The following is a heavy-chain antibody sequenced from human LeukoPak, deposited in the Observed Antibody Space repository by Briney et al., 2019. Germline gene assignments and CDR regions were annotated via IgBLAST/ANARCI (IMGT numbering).Heavy chain of an antibody. J-gene: IGHJ5*02. D-gene: IGHD2-15*01. CDR1: GYTFTGYY. CDR3: ARAYTGCSGGSCYSSEFDP. V-gene: IGHV1-2*02. Sequence: ASVTVSCKASGYTFTGYYMHWVRQAPGQGLEWMGWINPNSGGTNYAQKFQGRVTMTRDTSISTAYMELSRLRSDDTVVYYCARAYTGCSGGSCYSSEFDPWGQGTLVTVSS. CDR2: INPNSGGT.